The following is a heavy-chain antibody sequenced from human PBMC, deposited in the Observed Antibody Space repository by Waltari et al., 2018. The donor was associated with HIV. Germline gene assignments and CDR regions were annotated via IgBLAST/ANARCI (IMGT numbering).Heavy chain of an antibody. J-gene: IGHJ5*02. D-gene: IGHD4-17*01. Sequence: QVQLVQSGAEGKKPGSSVKVSCKTSGGIFSSYAISWVRQAPGQGLEWMGVIIPIFVTPNYAQKFQGRVTITADESTSTAYMELSSLRSEDTAVYYCARDSAGGERGYNWFDPWGQGTLVTVSS. CDR2: IIPIFVTP. CDR1: GGIFSSYA. CDR3: ARDSAGGERGYNWFDP. V-gene: IGHV1-69*01.